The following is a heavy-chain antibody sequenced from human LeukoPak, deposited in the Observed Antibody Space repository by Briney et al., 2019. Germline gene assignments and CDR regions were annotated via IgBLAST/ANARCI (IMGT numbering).Heavy chain of an antibody. CDR3: AKVYYYDSSGYYFFDY. CDR1: GFTFSSYA. CDR2: TSYDGSNK. Sequence: GTSLRLSCAASGFTFSSYAMHWVRQAPGKGLEWVALTSYDGSNKYYADSVKGRFTLSRDNSKNTLYLQMNSLRPEDTAVYYCAKVYYYDSSGYYFFDYWGQGTLVTVSS. V-gene: IGHV3-30*18. D-gene: IGHD3-22*01. J-gene: IGHJ4*02.